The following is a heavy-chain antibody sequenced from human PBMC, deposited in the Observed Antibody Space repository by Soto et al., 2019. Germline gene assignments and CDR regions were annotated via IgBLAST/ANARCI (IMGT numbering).Heavy chain of an antibody. D-gene: IGHD4-17*01. CDR1: GDSISCSRW. CDR2: VYHTGTT. V-gene: IGHV4-4*02. CDR3: VGNGYYSLDV. Sequence: PSETLSLTCAVSGDSISCSRWWSWVRQSPGKGLDWIGEVYHTGTTRYNPSLKSRVTISVKTSRNHSSLNLNSLTAADTAVYYCVGNGYYSLDVWGQGTTVTVSS. J-gene: IGHJ6*02.